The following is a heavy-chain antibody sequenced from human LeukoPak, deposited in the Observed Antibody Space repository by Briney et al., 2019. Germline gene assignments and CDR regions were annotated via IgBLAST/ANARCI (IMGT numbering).Heavy chain of an antibody. CDR3: ARIPLLLLVVTAANIDY. D-gene: IGHD2-2*01. J-gene: IGHJ4*02. V-gene: IGHV1-18*01. CDR1: GYTFTSYG. CDR2: ISAYNGNT. Sequence: ASVKVSCKASGYTFTSYGISWVRQAPGQGLEWMGWISAYNGNTNYAQKLQGRVTMTTDTSTSTAYMELRSLRSDDTAVYYCARIPLLLLVVTAANIDYWGQGTLVTVSS.